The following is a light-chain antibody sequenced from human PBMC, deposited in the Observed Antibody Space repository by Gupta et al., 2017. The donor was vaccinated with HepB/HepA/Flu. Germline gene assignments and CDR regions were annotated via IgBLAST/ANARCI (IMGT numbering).Light chain of an antibody. Sequence: DIVMTQPPDSLAVSLGERATINCKSSQSILYNSNNKNSLAWYQQKPGQPPKLLIYWASTRESGVPDRFSGSGSGTDFTLTISSLQAEDVAVYYCQQSYSSPLTFGGGTKVEIK. J-gene: IGKJ4*02. CDR2: WAS. CDR3: QQSYSSPLT. V-gene: IGKV4-1*01. CDR1: QSILYNSNNKNS.